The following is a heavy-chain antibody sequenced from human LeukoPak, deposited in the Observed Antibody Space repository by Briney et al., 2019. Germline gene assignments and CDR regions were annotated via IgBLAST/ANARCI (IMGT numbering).Heavy chain of an antibody. Sequence: GGSLRLSCAASGFTFSDYYMSWIRQAPGKGLEWVSSISSSSSYIYYADSVKGRFTISRENAKNSLYLQMNSLRAEDTAVYYCARDSYSSGYLLYDYWGQGTLVTVSS. V-gene: IGHV3-11*06. CDR1: GFTFSDYY. J-gene: IGHJ4*02. CDR2: ISSSSSYI. CDR3: ARDSYSSGYLLYDY. D-gene: IGHD3-22*01.